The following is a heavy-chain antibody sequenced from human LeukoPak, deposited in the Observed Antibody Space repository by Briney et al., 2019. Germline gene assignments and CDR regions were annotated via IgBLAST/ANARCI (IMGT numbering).Heavy chain of an antibody. Sequence: SETLSLTCTVSGGSISSTTYYWGWIRQPPGKGLEWIGSSYYSGSTYYNPSLKSRVTISVDTSKNQFSLKLSSVTAADTAVYYCARLLLGYCSGGNCYYFDFWGQGTLVTVSS. V-gene: IGHV4-39*01. D-gene: IGHD2-15*01. CDR2: SYYSGST. CDR3: ARLLLGYCSGGNCYYFDF. J-gene: IGHJ4*02. CDR1: GGSISSTTYY.